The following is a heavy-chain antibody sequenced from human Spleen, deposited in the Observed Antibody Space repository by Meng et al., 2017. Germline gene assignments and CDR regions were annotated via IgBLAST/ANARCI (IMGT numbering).Heavy chain of an antibody. J-gene: IGHJ4*02. D-gene: IGHD6-13*01. Sequence: VQSGARVKMPGASGKVCCTPAGYTFTAYYIHWVRQAPGQGLDWMGRIDPNSGVTEYAQKFQGRVTVTGDTSISTAYMELSRLRSDDTAIYYCVRDEDISAAGKLFGDYWGQGTLVTVSS. CDR1: GYTFTAYY. V-gene: IGHV1-2*06. CDR3: VRDEDISAAGKLFGDY. CDR2: IDPNSGVT.